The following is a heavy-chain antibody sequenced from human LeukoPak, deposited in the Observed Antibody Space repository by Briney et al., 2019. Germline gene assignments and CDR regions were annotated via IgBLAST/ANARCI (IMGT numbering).Heavy chain of an antibody. D-gene: IGHD6-19*01. Sequence: GRSLRLSCAASGFTFSSYTMHWVRQAPGKGLEWVAVISDDGSKKYYAETVEGRFTISRDNSKNTLNLQMNSLRAEDTAGYYCARSAVAGEYLYFDLWGRGTLVTVSS. CDR3: ARSAVAGEYLYFDL. V-gene: IGHV3-30*04. CDR2: ISDDGSKK. CDR1: GFTFSSYT. J-gene: IGHJ2*01.